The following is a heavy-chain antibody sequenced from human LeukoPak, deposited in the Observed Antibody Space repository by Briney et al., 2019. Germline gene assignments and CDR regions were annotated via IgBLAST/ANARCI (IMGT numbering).Heavy chain of an antibody. J-gene: IGHJ5*02. V-gene: IGHV4-4*07. CDR1: GGSISSYY. CDR2: IYTSGST. Sequence: SETLSLTCTVSGGSISSYYWSWIRQPPGKGLEWIGRIYTSGSTNYNPSLKSRVTMSVDTSKNQFSLKLSSVTAADTAVYFCARDSRYDSSGHAPWGQGSLVTVSS. D-gene: IGHD3-22*01. CDR3: ARDSRYDSSGHAP.